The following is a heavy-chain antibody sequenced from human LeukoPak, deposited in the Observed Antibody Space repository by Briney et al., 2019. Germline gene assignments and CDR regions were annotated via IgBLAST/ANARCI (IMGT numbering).Heavy chain of an antibody. Sequence: SETLSLTCAVSGGSISSGGYSWSWIRQPPGKGLEWIGYIYHSGSTYYNPSLKSRVTISVDRSKNQFSLKLNSVTAADTAVYYCARGSSSWYRGYFDYWGQGTLVTVSS. V-gene: IGHV4-30-2*01. CDR3: ARGSSSWYRGYFDY. CDR2: IYHSGST. J-gene: IGHJ4*02. D-gene: IGHD6-13*01. CDR1: GGSISSGGYS.